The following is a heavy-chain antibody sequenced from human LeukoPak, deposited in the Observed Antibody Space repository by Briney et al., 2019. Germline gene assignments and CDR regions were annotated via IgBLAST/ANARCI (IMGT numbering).Heavy chain of an antibody. Sequence: GGSLRLSCAASGFTFSSYGMHWVRQAPGKGLEWVAVIWYDGSNKYYADSVKGRFTISRDNSKNTLYLQMNSLRAEDTAVYYCARDRLGRYFDYWGQGTLVTVSS. CDR3: ARDRLGRYFDY. CDR2: IWYDGSNK. J-gene: IGHJ4*02. V-gene: IGHV3-33*01. D-gene: IGHD7-27*01. CDR1: GFTFSSYG.